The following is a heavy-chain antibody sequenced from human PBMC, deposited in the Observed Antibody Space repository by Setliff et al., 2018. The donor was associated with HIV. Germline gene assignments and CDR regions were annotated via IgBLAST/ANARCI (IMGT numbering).Heavy chain of an antibody. CDR2: VNAGKGNT. Sequence: ASVKVSCKASGYTFTTYTMHWVRQPPGQRPEWMGWVNAGKGNTRYSQKFQGRVVITRDTSANTAYMELSSLRSEDTAVYYCARDGGYSYGAFDIWGQGTRVTVSS. D-gene: IGHD2-21*02. CDR3: ARDGGYSYGAFDI. CDR1: GYTFTTYT. V-gene: IGHV1-3*01. J-gene: IGHJ3*02.